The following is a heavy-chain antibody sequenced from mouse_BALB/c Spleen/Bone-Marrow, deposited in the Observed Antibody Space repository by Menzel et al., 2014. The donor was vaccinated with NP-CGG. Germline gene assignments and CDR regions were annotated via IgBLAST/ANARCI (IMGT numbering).Heavy chain of an antibody. J-gene: IGHJ2*01. CDR2: IDPANGNT. CDR3: AYGSSYDYFDY. D-gene: IGHD1-1*01. CDR1: GFNIKDTY. V-gene: IGHV14-3*02. Sequence: EVKLMESGAELVKPGASVKLSCTASGFNIKDTYMHWVKQRPEQGLEWIGWIDPANGNTKYDPKFQGKATITADTSSNTAYLQLSSLTSEDTAVYYCAYGSSYDYFDYWGQGTTLTVSS.